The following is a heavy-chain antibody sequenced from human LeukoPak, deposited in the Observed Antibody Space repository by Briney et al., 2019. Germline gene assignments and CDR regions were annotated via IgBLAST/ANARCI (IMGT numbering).Heavy chain of an antibody. V-gene: IGHV4-61*09. CDR3: ARAGGSVGWYGTIDS. Sequence: SETLSLTCTVSGGSISSGSYYWTWIRQPAGKGLEWIGHLYTSGTTSYNPSLQSRVTISADTSKHQSSLRLTSVTAADTAVYYCARAGGSVGWYGTIDSWGQGTLVTVSS. J-gene: IGHJ4*02. CDR2: LYTSGTT. CDR1: GGSISSGSYY. D-gene: IGHD6-19*01.